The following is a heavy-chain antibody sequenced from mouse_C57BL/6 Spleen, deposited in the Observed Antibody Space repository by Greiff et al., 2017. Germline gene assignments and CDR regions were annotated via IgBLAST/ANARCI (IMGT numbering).Heavy chain of an antibody. V-gene: IGHV1-7*01. CDR1: GYTFTSYW. CDR3: ARYAYDYDPFYAMDY. J-gene: IGHJ4*01. CDR2: INPSSGYT. D-gene: IGHD2-4*01. Sequence: QVHVKQSGAELAKPGASVKLSCKASGYTFTSYWMHWVKQRPGQGLEWIGYINPSSGYTKYNQKFKDKATLTADKSSSTAYMQLSSLTYEDSAVYYCARYAYDYDPFYAMDYWGQGTSVTVSS.